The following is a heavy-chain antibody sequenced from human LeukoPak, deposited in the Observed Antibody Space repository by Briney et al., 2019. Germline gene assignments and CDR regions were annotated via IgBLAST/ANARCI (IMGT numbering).Heavy chain of an antibody. V-gene: IGHV5-51*03. Sequence: GESLKISCKGSGYSFTSYWIGWVRQMPGKGLEWMGIIYPGDSDTRYSSSFQGQVTISADKSISTAYLQWSSLKASDTAMYYCARPSGELSPWGAFDIWGQGTMVTVSS. CDR1: GYSFTSYW. D-gene: IGHD3-16*02. CDR3: ARPSGELSPWGAFDI. J-gene: IGHJ3*02. CDR2: IYPGDSDT.